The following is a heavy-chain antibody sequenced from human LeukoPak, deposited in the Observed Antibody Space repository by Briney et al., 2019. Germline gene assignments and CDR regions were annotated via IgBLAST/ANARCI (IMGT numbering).Heavy chain of an antibody. V-gene: IGHV3-9*01. Sequence: GGSLRLSCAASGFTFDDYAMHWVRQAPGKGLEWVSGISWNGGSIGYADSVKGRFTISRDNAKNSLYLQMNSLRAEDTALYYCAKDMGADYGGNYATFDYWGQGTLVTVSS. CDR2: ISWNGGSI. J-gene: IGHJ4*02. D-gene: IGHD4-23*01. CDR3: AKDMGADYGGNYATFDY. CDR1: GFTFDDYA.